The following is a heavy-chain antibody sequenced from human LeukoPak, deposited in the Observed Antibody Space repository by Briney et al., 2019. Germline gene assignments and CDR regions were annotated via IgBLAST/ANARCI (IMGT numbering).Heavy chain of an antibody. J-gene: IGHJ5*02. CDR3: ARNFLRRYWDWFDP. Sequence: SETLSLTCAVYGGSFSGYYWSWIRQPPGKGLEWIGEINHSGSTNYNPSLKSRVTISVDTSKNQFSLKLTSVTAADTAVYYCARNFLRRYWDWFDPWGQGTLVTVSS. CDR2: INHSGST. D-gene: IGHD3-9*01. V-gene: IGHV4-34*01. CDR1: GGSFSGYY.